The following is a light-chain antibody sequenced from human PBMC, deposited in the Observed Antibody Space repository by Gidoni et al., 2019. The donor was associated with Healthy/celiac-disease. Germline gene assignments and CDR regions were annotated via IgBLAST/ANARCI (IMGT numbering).Light chain of an antibody. CDR1: QSICSW. J-gene: IGKJ3*01. CDR3: QQYNSYSFT. V-gene: IGKV1-5*03. CDR2: NAS. Sequence: DSQMTQSPSTLSASVGDRVTITCRASQSICSWLAWYQQKPGKAPKLLIYNASSLESGVPSRFSGSGSGTEFTLTISSLQPDDFAPYYCQQYNSYSFTFGPGTKVDIK.